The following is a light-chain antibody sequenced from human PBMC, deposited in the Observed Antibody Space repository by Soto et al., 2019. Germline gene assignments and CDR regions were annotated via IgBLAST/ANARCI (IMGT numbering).Light chain of an antibody. V-gene: IGKV3-20*01. CDR2: GAS. J-gene: IGKJ1*01. Sequence: FVLTQSPRTLSLSPGEGATLSGRASQSVRNNYLAWYQQKPGQAPRLLIYGASNRATGLPDRFSGSGSGTDFTLTIGRLEPEDFAVYYCQQYNNWPWTFGQGTKVDIK. CDR1: QSVRNNY. CDR3: QQYNNWPWT.